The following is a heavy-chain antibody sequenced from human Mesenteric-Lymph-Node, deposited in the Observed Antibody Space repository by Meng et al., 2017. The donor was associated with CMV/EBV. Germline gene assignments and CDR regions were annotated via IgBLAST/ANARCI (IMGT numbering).Heavy chain of an antibody. J-gene: IGHJ4*02. Sequence: GESLKISCVGAGFMFTNYAIHWVRQAPGKGLEWVTVISNRATNEYYADSVKGRFTVSRDNSKNTVFLQMSGLRTEDTAVHYCARENDYTNYFDSWGRGTLVTVSS. V-gene: IGHV3-30*03. CDR2: ISNRATNE. CDR3: ARENDYTNYFDS. CDR1: GFMFTNYA. D-gene: IGHD4-11*01.